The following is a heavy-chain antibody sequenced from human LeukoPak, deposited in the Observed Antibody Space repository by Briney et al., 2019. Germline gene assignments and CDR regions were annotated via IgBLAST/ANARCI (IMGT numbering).Heavy chain of an antibody. V-gene: IGHV1-69*05. Sequence: ASVKVSCKASGVTFSSYAISWVRQAPGQGLEWMGGIIPIFGTANYAQKFQGRVTITTDESTSTAYMELSSLRSEDTAVYYCARAWRVAATYFDYWGQGTLVTVSS. D-gene: IGHD2-15*01. CDR3: ARAWRVAATYFDY. J-gene: IGHJ4*02. CDR1: GVTFSSYA. CDR2: IIPIFGTA.